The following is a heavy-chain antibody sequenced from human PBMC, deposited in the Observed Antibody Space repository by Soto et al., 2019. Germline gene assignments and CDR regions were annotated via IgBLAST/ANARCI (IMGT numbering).Heavy chain of an antibody. CDR2: ISAYSGNT. CDR1: GYTFTTYG. Sequence: QVQLVQSGAEVKKPGASVKVSCKASGYTFTTYGISWVRQAPGQGLEWVGWISAYSGNTKYAQKLQGRVTVTTDTSTSTAYMEVRSLRSDDTAVYYGAGGRNGDYWGQGTRVTTSS. V-gene: IGHV1-18*01. CDR3: AGGRNGDY. J-gene: IGHJ4*02. D-gene: IGHD3-16*01.